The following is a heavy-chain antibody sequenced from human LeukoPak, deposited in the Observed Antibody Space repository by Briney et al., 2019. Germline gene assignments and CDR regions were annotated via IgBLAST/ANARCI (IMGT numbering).Heavy chain of an antibody. J-gene: IGHJ4*02. V-gene: IGHV3-23*01. D-gene: IGHD6-13*01. CDR3: ARRPGYSSSWTIDY. CDR2: IGGSGYST. CDR1: GFTFSSYA. Sequence: PGGSLRLSCAASGFTFSSYAMNWVRQAPGKGLERVSTIGGSGYSTYYADSVEGQFTISRDNSKNTLYLQMDSLRAEDTAAYYCARRPGYSSSWTIDYWGQGTLVTVSS.